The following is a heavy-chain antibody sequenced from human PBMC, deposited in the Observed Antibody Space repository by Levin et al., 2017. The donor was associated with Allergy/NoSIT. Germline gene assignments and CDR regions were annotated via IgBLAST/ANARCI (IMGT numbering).Heavy chain of an antibody. CDR3: ARAYYDSSGSYSYYYYYYGMDV. CDR1: GDTFSSYV. J-gene: IGHJ6*02. CDR2: SIPRFGTA. D-gene: IGHD3-22*01. V-gene: IGHV1-69*13. Sequence: SVKVSCKASGDTFSSYVITWVRQAPGQGLEWLGGSIPRFGTADYAQKFQGRVTFTADESTSTAYMELSSLTSEDTAVYFCARAYYDSSGSYSYYYYYYGMDVWGQGTPVTVSS.